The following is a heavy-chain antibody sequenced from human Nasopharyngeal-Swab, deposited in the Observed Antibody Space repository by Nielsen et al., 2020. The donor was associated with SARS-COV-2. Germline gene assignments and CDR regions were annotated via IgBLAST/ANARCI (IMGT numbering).Heavy chain of an antibody. V-gene: IGHV4-31*03. D-gene: IGHD5-24*01. Sequence: SETLSLTCTVSGGSISSGGYYWSWIRQHPGKGLEWIGYIYYSGSTYYNPSLKSRVTISVDTSKNQFSLKLSSVTAADTAVYYCARAGGWLQWIDYWGQGTLVTVSS. CDR3: ARAGGWLQWIDY. CDR2: IYYSGST. CDR1: GGSISSGGYY. J-gene: IGHJ4*02.